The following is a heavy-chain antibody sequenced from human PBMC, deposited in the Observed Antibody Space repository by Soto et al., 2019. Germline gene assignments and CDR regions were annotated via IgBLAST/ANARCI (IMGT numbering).Heavy chain of an antibody. CDR2: SYYSGTS. J-gene: IGHJ5*02. Sequence: SETLSLTCSVSGGSISGYYWTWIRQTPGKGLEWVGSSYYSGTSYFNPALKGRVTISVDTSTNQFSLRLTSVTAADTAVYYCTRRYNWNDYYFDPWGQGTLVTVSS. D-gene: IGHD1-20*01. CDR1: GGSISGYY. V-gene: IGHV4-59*04. CDR3: TRRYNWNDYYFDP.